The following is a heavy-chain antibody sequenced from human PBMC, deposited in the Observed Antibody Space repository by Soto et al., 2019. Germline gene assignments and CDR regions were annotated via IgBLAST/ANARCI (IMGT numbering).Heavy chain of an antibody. J-gene: IGHJ4*02. D-gene: IGHD6-13*01. V-gene: IGHV4-30-4*08. Sequence: PSETLSLTCTVSGGSISSGGYYWSWIRQHPGKGLEWIGYIYYSGSTYYNPSLKSRVTISVDTSKNQFSLKLSSVTAADTAVYYCATWRQQLVRGFDYWGQGTLVTVSS. CDR3: ATWRQQLVRGFDY. CDR2: IYYSGST. CDR1: GGSISSGGYY.